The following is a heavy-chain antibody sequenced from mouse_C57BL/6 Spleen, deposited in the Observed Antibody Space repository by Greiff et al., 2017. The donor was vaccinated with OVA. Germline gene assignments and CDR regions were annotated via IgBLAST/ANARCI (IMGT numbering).Heavy chain of an antibody. J-gene: IGHJ3*01. Sequence: QVQLKESGPELVKPGASVKISCKASGYAFSSSWMNWVKQRPGKGLEWIGRIYPGDGDTNYNGKFKGKATLTADKSSSTAYMQLSSLTSEDSAVYFCARHYDYDAWFAYWGQGTLVTVSA. D-gene: IGHD2-4*01. CDR3: ARHYDYDAWFAY. CDR1: GYAFSSSW. CDR2: IYPGDGDT. V-gene: IGHV1-82*01.